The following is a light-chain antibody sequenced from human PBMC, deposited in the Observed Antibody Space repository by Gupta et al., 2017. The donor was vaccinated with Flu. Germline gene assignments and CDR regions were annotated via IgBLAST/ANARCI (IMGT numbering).Light chain of an antibody. Sequence: DIQMTQSPSTLSASVGDRVTITCRASQSINTWLAWYQQRPGKPPNLLIYQASSLGRGVPSRFSGSGSGTEFTLTISSLQPDDSATYYCQQYKSWWTFGQGTKVQIK. CDR3: QQYKSWWT. J-gene: IGKJ1*01. CDR1: QSINTW. V-gene: IGKV1-5*03. CDR2: QAS.